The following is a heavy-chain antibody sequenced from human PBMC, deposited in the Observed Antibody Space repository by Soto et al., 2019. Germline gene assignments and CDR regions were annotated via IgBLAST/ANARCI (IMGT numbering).Heavy chain of an antibody. V-gene: IGHV3-30*04. CDR3: ARDGISMNIVVVVAATCFDY. D-gene: IGHD2-15*01. CDR2: IEDHGSYK. Sequence: FLRLSCAAPGFTFSSYAIHWVRHAPGMGLEWVAVIEDHGSYKYFADSVKGRFTISRDNSKNTLYLQMNSLRGEDTAVYYCARDGISMNIVVVVAATCFDYWGQGTVATVSS. CDR1: GFTFSSYA. J-gene: IGHJ4*02.